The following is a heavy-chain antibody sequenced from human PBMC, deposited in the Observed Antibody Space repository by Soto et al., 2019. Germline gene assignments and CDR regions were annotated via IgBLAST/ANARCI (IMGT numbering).Heavy chain of an antibody. V-gene: IGHV1-46*03. CDR1: GYTFASYY. CDR3: ARFVAATGHDC. D-gene: IGHD6-13*01. CDR2: INPSGGST. Sequence: ASVKVSCKASGYTFASYYMHWVRQAPGQGLEWMGIINPSGGSTTYAQNFQGRVTMTRDTSTSTVYMELSSLRSEDTAVYYCARFVAATGHDCWGQGTLVTVSS. J-gene: IGHJ4*02.